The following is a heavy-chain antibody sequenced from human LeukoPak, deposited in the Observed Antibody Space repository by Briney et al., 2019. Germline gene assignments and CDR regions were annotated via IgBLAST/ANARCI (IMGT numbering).Heavy chain of an antibody. D-gene: IGHD6-13*01. CDR1: GGTFSSYA. CDR2: IIPIFGTA. V-gene: IGHV1-69*13. J-gene: IGHJ6*02. Sequence: SVKVSCKASGGTFSSYAISWVRQAPGQGLEWMGGIIPIFGTANYAQKFQGRVTITADESTSTAYMELSSLRSEDTAVYYRARAQYSSSWYYYYSMDVWGQGTTVTVSS. CDR3: ARAQYSSSWYYYYSMDV.